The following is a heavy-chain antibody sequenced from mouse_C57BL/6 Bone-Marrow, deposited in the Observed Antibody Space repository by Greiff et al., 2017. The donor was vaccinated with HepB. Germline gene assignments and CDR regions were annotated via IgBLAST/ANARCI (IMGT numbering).Heavy chain of an antibody. Sequence: VKLQQPGAELVKPGASVKLSCKASGYTFTSYWMHWVKQRPGQGLEWIGMIHPNSGSTNYNEKFKSKATLTVDKSSSTAYMQLSSLTSEDSAVYYCARRSVVGPGYFDVWGTGTTVTVSS. CDR3: ARRSVVGPGYFDV. V-gene: IGHV1-64*01. CDR1: GYTFTSYW. J-gene: IGHJ1*03. D-gene: IGHD1-1*01. CDR2: IHPNSGST.